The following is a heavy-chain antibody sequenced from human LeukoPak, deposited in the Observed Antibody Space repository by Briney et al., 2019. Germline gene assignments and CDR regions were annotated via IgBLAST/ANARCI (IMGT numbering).Heavy chain of an antibody. V-gene: IGHV1-69*05. D-gene: IGHD2-15*01. Sequence: GASVKVSCKASGGTFSNGINWVRQAPGQGLEWMGGVIPIFGTQNYAQRFQGRVTITTDESTSTAYMELSSLRSEDTAVYFCARSWSPIQHPFDIWGQGTMVTVSS. CDR3: ARSWSPIQHPFDI. J-gene: IGHJ3*02. CDR2: VIPIFGTQ. CDR1: GGTFSNG.